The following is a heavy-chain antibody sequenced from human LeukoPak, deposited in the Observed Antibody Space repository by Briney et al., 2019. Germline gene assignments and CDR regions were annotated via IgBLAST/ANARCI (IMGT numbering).Heavy chain of an antibody. V-gene: IGHV1-18*01. CDR1: GYIFTSYG. CDR3: ARRETGIAACNDY. J-gene: IGHJ4*02. D-gene: IGHD6-13*01. CDR2: ITPYNGYT. Sequence: ASVKVSCKASGYIFTSYGIVWVRQAPGQGLELMGWITPYNGYTDYTQKFQGRVTLTTDTSTSTAYMELRSLRSDDTAVYYCARRETGIAACNDYWGQGSLVTVSS.